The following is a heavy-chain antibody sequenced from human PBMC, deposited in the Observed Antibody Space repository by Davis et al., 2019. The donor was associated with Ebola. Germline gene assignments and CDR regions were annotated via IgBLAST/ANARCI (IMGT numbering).Heavy chain of an antibody. Sequence: GGSLRLSCAASGFTFYNYDMYWVRQAPGQGLEWVTKISYDGSFKNYGDSVKGRFTISRDNFMNTVYLEMSSLTAEDTAVYFCARDWHGRTIFGVATMGHWGQGTLVAVSS. J-gene: IGHJ1*01. V-gene: IGHV3-30*03. CDR2: ISYDGSFK. CDR1: GFTFYNYD. CDR3: ARDWHGRTIFGVATMGH. D-gene: IGHD3-3*01.